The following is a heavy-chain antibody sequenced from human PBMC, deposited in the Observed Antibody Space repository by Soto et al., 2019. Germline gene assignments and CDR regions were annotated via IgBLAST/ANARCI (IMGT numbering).Heavy chain of an antibody. Sequence: SVKVSCKASGSTFSSYAISWVPQAPGQGLEWMGGIIPIFGTANYAQRFQGRVTITADESTSTAYMELSSLRSEDTAVYYCARYSELVFHPVDYWGQGTLVTVSS. CDR2: IIPIFGTA. J-gene: IGHJ4*02. CDR1: GSTFSSYA. V-gene: IGHV1-69*13. D-gene: IGHD6-6*01. CDR3: ARYSELVFHPVDY.